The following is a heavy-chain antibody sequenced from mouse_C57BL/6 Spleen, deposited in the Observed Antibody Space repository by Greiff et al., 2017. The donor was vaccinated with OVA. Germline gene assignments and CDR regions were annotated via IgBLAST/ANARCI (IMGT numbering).Heavy chain of an antibody. D-gene: IGHD4-1*01. J-gene: IGHJ4*01. CDR1: GYTFTSYW. Sequence: QVQLQQPGAELVRPGTSVKLSCKASGYTFTSYWMHWVKQRPGQGLEWIGVIDPSDSYTNYNQKFKGKATLTVDTSSSTAYMQLSSLTSEDSAVYYCASNLLGAMDYWGQGTSVTVSS. CDR2: IDPSDSYT. V-gene: IGHV1-59*01. CDR3: ASNLLGAMDY.